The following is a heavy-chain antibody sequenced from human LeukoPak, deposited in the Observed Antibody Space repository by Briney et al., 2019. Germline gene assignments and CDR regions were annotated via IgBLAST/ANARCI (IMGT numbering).Heavy chain of an antibody. Sequence: ASVTVSCKASGYTFTGYYMHWVRQAPGQGLEWMGWINPNSGGTNYAQKFQGRVTMTRDTSISTAYMELSRLRSDDTAVYYCARDRGSSGYYTHDAFDIWGQGTMVTVSS. D-gene: IGHD3-3*01. CDR3: ARDRGSSGYYTHDAFDI. CDR1: GYTFTGYY. J-gene: IGHJ3*02. V-gene: IGHV1-2*02. CDR2: INPNSGGT.